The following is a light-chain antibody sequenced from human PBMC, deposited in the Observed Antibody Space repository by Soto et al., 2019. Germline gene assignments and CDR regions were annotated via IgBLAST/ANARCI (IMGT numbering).Light chain of an antibody. J-gene: IGKJ5*01. CDR3: QQYNTYSAT. CDR2: GDS. Sequence: DIQMTQSPSTLSPSVGDRVTITCRASQNIVNWLAWYQQKPGKAPKILIYGDSTLERGVPSRFSGSGSGTEFTLTITNLQPDDFATYYCQQYNTYSATFGQGTRLEIK. CDR1: QNIVNW. V-gene: IGKV1-5*01.